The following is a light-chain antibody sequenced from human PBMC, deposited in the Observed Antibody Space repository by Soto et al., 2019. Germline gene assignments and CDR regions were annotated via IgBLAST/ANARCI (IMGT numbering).Light chain of an antibody. CDR2: DAS. CDR3: QQYNSYFPA. Sequence: DIQMTQSPSTLSASVGDRVTITCRASQSISTWLAWYQQKPGKAPKLLIYDASSLESGVPSRFSGSGSGTECTLTSSSLQPDDFATYYGQQYNSYFPAFGLGTKVEV. J-gene: IGKJ1*01. V-gene: IGKV1-5*01. CDR1: QSISTW.